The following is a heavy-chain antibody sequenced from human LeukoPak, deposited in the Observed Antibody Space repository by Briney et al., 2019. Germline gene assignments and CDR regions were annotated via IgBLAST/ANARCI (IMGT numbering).Heavy chain of an antibody. Sequence: ASVKVSCKASGYTFTSYYMHWVRQAPGQGLEWMGWIDPNTGDSNYVQKFQGRVTMTRDTSISTAYTELSRLRSDDTAFCYCARIRYCGGISCYYIDYWGQGTLVTVSA. J-gene: IGHJ4*02. CDR2: IDPNTGDS. D-gene: IGHD2-2*01. V-gene: IGHV1-2*02. CDR1: GYTFTSYY. CDR3: ARIRYCGGISCYYIDY.